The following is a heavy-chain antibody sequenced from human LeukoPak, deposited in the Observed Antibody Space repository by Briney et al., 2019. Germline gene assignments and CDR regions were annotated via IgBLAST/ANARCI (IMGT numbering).Heavy chain of an antibody. D-gene: IGHD1-1*01. CDR1: GFTFSSYA. CDR3: ARGQLYFDY. Sequence: PGGSLRLSCAASGFTFSSYAMHWVRQAPGKGLEWVAIISYDGSDKFYVDSVKGRFTISRDNSKNTLFLQMNSLRAEDTAVYYCARGQLYFDYWGQGTLVTVSS. V-gene: IGHV3-30*04. CDR2: ISYDGSDK. J-gene: IGHJ4*02.